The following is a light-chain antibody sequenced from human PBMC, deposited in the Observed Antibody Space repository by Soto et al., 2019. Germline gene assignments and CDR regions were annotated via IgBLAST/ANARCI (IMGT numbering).Light chain of an antibody. J-gene: IGKJ1*01. V-gene: IGKV3-20*01. Sequence: EIVLTQSPGTLSLSPGERATLSCRASQSVTSSYLAWYQQKPGQAPRLLMYDTSNRATGIPARFSGSGSGTDFTLTISSLQPDDFATYYCQQYSSYWTFAQGTKVDIK. CDR1: QSVTSSY. CDR3: QQYSSYWT. CDR2: DTS.